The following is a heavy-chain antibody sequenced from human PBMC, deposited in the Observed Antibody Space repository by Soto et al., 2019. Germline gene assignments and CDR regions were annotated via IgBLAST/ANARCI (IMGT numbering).Heavy chain of an antibody. CDR2: IYGGDDT. CDR1: GLTVSSNY. J-gene: IGHJ4*02. CDR3: ARRGYEYESSGYYPLFDY. Sequence: GGSLRLSCAASGLTVSSNYMGWVRQAPGTGLEWVSLIYGGDDTYYADSVKGRFTISRDKSKNTLYLQMNSLRVEDKAVYYWARRGYEYESSGYYPLFDYWGQGILVTVSS. V-gene: IGHV3-53*01. D-gene: IGHD3-22*01.